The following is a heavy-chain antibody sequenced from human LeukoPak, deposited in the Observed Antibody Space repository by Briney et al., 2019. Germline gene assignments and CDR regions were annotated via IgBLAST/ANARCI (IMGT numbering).Heavy chain of an antibody. J-gene: IGHJ3*02. V-gene: IGHV5-51*01. CDR2: ILPSDSDT. CDR1: SYSFTSYW. D-gene: IGHD4-17*01. CDR3: ARHPDYGHSYGFDI. Sequence: GESLKIPCKGSSYSFTSYWIGWVRQMPGKGLEWMGIILPSDSDTRYSPSFQGQVTISADKSINTASLQWSSLKASDTAMYYCARHPDYGHSYGFDIWGQGTMVTVSS.